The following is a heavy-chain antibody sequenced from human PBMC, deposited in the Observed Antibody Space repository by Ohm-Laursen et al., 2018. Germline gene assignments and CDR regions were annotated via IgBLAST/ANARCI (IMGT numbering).Heavy chain of an antibody. V-gene: IGHV3-49*03. J-gene: IGHJ2*01. CDR3: TTEYYDMLTGLFDL. CDR2: IRSKAYGGTT. CDR1: GFTFGDYA. D-gene: IGHD3-9*01. Sequence: SLRLSCSASGFTFGDYAMSWFRQAPGKGLEWVGFIRSKAYGGTTEYAASVKGRFTISRDDSKSIAYLQMNSLKTENSAVYYCTTEYYDMLTGLFDLWGRGTLVTVSS.